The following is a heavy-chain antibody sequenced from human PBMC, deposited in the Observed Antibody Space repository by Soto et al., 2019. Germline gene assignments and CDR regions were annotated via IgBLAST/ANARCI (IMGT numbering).Heavy chain of an antibody. J-gene: IGHJ4*02. CDR3: AKVRLPSSGWYVGNEADY. V-gene: IGHV3-30*18. CDR2: ISYDGSNK. Sequence: PGGSLRLSCAASGFTFSSYGMHWVRQAPGKGLEWVAVISYDGSNKYYADSVKGRFTISRDNSKNTLYLQMNSLRAEDTAVYYCAKVRLPSSGWYVGNEADYWGQGTLVTVSS. CDR1: GFTFSSYG. D-gene: IGHD6-19*01.